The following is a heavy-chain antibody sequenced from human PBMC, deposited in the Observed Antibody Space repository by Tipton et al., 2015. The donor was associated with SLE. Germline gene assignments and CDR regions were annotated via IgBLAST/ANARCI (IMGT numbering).Heavy chain of an antibody. V-gene: IGHV3-33*06. D-gene: IGHD3-10*01. CDR1: GFTFSSYG. J-gene: IGHJ4*02. Sequence: SLRLSCAASGFTFSSYGMHWVRQAPGKGLEWGAVIWYDGSNKYYADSVKGRFTISRDNSKNTLYLQMNSLRAEDTAVYYCAKDLGDRYPGAFDYWGQGTLVTVSS. CDR2: IWYDGSNK. CDR3: AKDLGDRYPGAFDY.